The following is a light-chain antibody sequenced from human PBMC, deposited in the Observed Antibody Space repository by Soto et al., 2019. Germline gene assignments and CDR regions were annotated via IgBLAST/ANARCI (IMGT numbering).Light chain of an antibody. V-gene: IGKV3-20*01. J-gene: IGKJ2*01. CDR1: QSVSSSQ. CDR2: GAS. Sequence: EIVLTQSPGTLSLSPGESATLSCRASQSVSSSQVAWYQQKPGQAPRLLIYGASSRATGIPDRFSGVGSETDFILTISRLEPEDFAVYYCQQYDTSPHTFGQGTKLEIK. CDR3: QQYDTSPHT.